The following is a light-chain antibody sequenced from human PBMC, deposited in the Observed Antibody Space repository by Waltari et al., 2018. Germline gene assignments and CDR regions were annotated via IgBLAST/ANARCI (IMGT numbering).Light chain of an antibody. V-gene: IGLV3-10*01. CDR1: PLPKTS. CDR3: FSTDSSGNQRV. Sequence: SYELTQPPSVPVSPGQTARTTCSGEPLPKTSAFWYQQKSGPAPVLVIYEDSKPPPGIPERFSGSSSGTMATLTLSGAQVEDEADYYCFSTDSSGNQRVFGGGTKLTVL. CDR2: EDS. J-gene: IGLJ2*01.